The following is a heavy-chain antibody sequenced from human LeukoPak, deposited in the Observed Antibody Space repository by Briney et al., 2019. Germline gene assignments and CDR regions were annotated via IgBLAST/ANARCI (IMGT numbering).Heavy chain of an antibody. CDR1: GFTFSSYW. CDR2: IKQDGSEK. CDR3: ARVLSQWYYFNY. V-gene: IGHV3-7*01. J-gene: IGHJ4*02. Sequence: GGSLRLSCAASGFTFSSYWMSWVRQAPGKGLEWVANIKQDGSEKYYVDSVKGRFTISRDNAKNSLYLQMDSLRAEDTAVYYCARVLSQWYYFNYGAQGPLVTVPS. D-gene: IGHD2-8*01.